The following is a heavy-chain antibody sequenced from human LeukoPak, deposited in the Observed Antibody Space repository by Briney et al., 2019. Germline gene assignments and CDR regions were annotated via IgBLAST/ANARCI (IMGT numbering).Heavy chain of an antibody. J-gene: IGHJ4*02. Sequence: SETLSLTCTVSGGSISSYYWSWIRQPPGKGLEWIGYIYYSGNTNYNPSLKSRVTMSVDTSKNQFSLKLSSVTAADTAVYYCARSSSWTGYFDYWGQGTLVTVSS. V-gene: IGHV4-59*12. CDR2: IYYSGNT. CDR1: GGSISSYY. D-gene: IGHD6-13*01. CDR3: ARSSSWTGYFDY.